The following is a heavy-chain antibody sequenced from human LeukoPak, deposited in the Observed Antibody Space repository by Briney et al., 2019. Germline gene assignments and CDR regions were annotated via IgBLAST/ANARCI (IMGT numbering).Heavy chain of an antibody. D-gene: IGHD3-22*01. J-gene: IGHJ4*02. CDR1: GYTLTELS. V-gene: IGHV1-24*01. CDR2: FDPEDGET. Sequence: GASVKVSCKVSGYTLTELSMHWVRQAPGKGLEWMGGFDPEDGETIYAQKFQGRVTMTEDTSTDTAYMELSSLRSEDTAVYYCATGLPHYYDSNGYPDYWGQGTLVTVSS. CDR3: ATGLPHYYDSNGYPDY.